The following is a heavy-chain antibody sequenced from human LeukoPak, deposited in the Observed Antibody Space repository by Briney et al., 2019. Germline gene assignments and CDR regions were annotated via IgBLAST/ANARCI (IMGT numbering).Heavy chain of an antibody. CDR3: AKWSPYYYESSGS. CDR1: GFTFSSYA. Sequence: PGGSLRLSCAASGFTFSSYAMSWVRQAPVKALEWVSAISGSGGSTYYADSVKGRFTISRDNSKNTLYLQMNSLRAEDTAVYYCAKWSPYYYESSGSWGQGTLVTVSS. CDR2: ISGSGGST. J-gene: IGHJ5*02. V-gene: IGHV3-23*01. D-gene: IGHD3-22*01.